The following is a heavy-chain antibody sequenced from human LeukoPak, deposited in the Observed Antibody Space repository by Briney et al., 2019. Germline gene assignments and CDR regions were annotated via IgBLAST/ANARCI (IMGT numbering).Heavy chain of an antibody. Sequence: GGSLRLSCGASGFPLSSYGMHGLRQARGGGLEWVADIWYEGSNKYYADSVKGRFTISIDNSKNTLYLQMNSLRAEDTAVYYCARGNIVVIPAALEAFDIWGQGTMVTVSS. D-gene: IGHD2-2*01. J-gene: IGHJ3*02. CDR3: ARGNIVVIPAALEAFDI. CDR2: IWYEGSNK. V-gene: IGHV3-33*01. CDR1: GFPLSSYG.